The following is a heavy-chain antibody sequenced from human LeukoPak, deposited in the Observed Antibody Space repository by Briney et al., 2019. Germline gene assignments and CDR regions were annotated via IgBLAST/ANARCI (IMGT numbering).Heavy chain of an antibody. CDR3: AKDRSSNGGNSNGFPDC. J-gene: IGHJ4*02. CDR1: GFTFSTYA. V-gene: IGHV3-23*01. CDR2: ISASSDKT. D-gene: IGHD4-23*01. Sequence: TGGSLRLSCAASGFTFSTYAMNWVRQAPGKGLEWVSVISASSDKTYYADSVKGRFAISRDNSMNILYLQMNSLKAEDTAIYYCAKDRSSNGGNSNGFPDCWGQGTLVSVSS.